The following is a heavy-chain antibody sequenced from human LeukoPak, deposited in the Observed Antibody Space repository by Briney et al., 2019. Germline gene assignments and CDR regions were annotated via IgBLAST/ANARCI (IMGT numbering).Heavy chain of an antibody. CDR1: GYTLTELS. D-gene: IGHD1-26*01. V-gene: IGHV1-24*01. Sequence: ASVKVSCKVSGYTLTELSMHWVRQAPGKGLEWMGGFDPEDGETIYAQKFQGRVTMTEDASTDTAYMELSSLRSEDTAVYYCATGVGAKSYFDYWGQGTLVTVSS. CDR3: ATGVGAKSYFDY. CDR2: FDPEDGET. J-gene: IGHJ4*02.